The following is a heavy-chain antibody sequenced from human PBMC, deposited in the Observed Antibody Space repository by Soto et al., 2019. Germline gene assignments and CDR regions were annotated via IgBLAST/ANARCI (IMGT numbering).Heavy chain of an antibody. V-gene: IGHV1-69*13. CDR1: GGTFSTYT. J-gene: IGHJ4*02. CDR2: IIQMFGTT. CDR3: AMSIVVVTSLDY. Sequence: SVKVSCKASGGTFSTYTISWARQAPGQGLEWMGGIIQMFGTTTYAQNFQGRVTITADESTSTAYMELTSLRSEDTAVYYCAMSIVVVTSLDYWGQGTLVTVS. D-gene: IGHD2-21*02.